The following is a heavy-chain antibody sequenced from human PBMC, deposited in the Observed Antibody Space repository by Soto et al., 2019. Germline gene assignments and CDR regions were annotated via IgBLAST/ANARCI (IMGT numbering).Heavy chain of an antibody. CDR3: ARVVKEYCSSTSCYPGFKWFDP. CDR2: IYYSGST. J-gene: IGHJ5*02. V-gene: IGHV4-59*01. D-gene: IGHD2-2*01. CDR1: GGSISSYY. Sequence: SETLSLTCTVSGGSISSYYWSWIRQPPGKGLEWIGYIYYSGSTNYNPSLKSRVTISVDTSKNQFSLKLSSVTAADTAVYYCARVVKEYCSSTSCYPGFKWFDPWGQGTLVTVS.